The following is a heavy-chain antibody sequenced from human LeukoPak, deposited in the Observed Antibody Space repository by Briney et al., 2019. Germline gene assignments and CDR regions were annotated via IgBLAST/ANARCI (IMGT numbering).Heavy chain of an antibody. J-gene: IGHJ4*02. CDR2: IYSGGST. D-gene: IGHD3-22*01. CDR1: GFTVSSNY. CDR3: ARDEGYYDSSGYYYVQEY. V-gene: IGHV3-66*01. Sequence: GGSLRLSCAASGFTVSSNYMSWVRQAPGKGLEWVSVIYSGGSTYYADSVKGRFTISRDNSKNTLYLQMNSLRAEDTAVYYCARDEGYYDSSGYYYVQEYWGQGTLVTVSS.